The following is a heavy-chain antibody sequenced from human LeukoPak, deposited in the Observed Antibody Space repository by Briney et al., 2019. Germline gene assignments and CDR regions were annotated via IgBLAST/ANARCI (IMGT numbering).Heavy chain of an antibody. CDR3: ARLTITMVRGVIINTAFDI. Sequence: ASVKVSCKASGGTFSSYAISWVRQAPGQGLEWMGGIIPIFGTANYAQKFQGRVTITTDESTSAAYMELSSLRSEDTAVYCCARLTITMVRGVIINTAFDIWGQGTMVTVSS. CDR2: IIPIFGTA. V-gene: IGHV1-69*05. J-gene: IGHJ3*02. D-gene: IGHD3-10*01. CDR1: GGTFSSYA.